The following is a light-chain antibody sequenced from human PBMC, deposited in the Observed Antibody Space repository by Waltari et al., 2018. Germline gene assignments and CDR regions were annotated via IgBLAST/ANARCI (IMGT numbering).Light chain of an antibody. CDR2: DAS. V-gene: IGKV3-11*01. CDR1: QSVSSY. J-gene: IGKJ1*01. Sequence: EIVLTQSPATLSLSPGERVTLSCGASQSVSSYLAWYQQTPGQAPRLLIYDASNRATGIPARFSGSGSGTDFTLTISSLEREDFAVYYCQHRSNWPRTFGQGTKVEIK. CDR3: QHRSNWPRT.